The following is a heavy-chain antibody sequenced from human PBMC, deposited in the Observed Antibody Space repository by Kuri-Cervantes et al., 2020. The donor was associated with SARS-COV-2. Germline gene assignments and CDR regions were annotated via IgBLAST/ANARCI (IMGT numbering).Heavy chain of an antibody. D-gene: IGHD3-3*01. Sequence: ASVKVSCKASGYTFTSYDINWVRQATGQGLEWMGWMNPNSGNTGYAQKFQDRVTITRNTSISTAYMELSSLRSEDTAVYYCARVVTYYDFWSGYYTNAFDIWGQGTMVTVSS. CDR3: ARVVTYYDFWSGYYTNAFDI. CDR2: MNPNSGNT. J-gene: IGHJ3*02. V-gene: IGHV1-8*03. CDR1: GYTFTSYD.